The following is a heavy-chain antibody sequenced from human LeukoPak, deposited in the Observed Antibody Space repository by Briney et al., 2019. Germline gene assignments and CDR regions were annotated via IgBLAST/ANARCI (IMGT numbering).Heavy chain of an antibody. V-gene: IGHV1-2*02. CDR3: ARELRYFDWLSGDYYYYYMDV. J-gene: IGHJ6*03. CDR1: GYTFTGYY. Sequence: ASVKVSCKSSGYTFTGYYMHWVRQAPGQGLEWMGWINPNSGGTNYAQKLQGRVTMTTDTSTSTAYMELRSLRSHATAVYYCARELRYFDWLSGDYYYYYMDVWGKGTTVTVSS. D-gene: IGHD3-9*01. CDR2: INPNSGGT.